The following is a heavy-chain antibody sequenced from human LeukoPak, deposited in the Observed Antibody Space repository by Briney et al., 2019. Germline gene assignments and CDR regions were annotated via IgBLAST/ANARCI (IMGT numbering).Heavy chain of an antibody. D-gene: IGHD6-19*01. V-gene: IGHV1-2*02. CDR3: AREWQQLVLGIAVAGPFDY. CDR2: INPNSGGT. J-gene: IGHJ4*02. Sequence: ASVKVSCKASGYTFTGYYMHWVRQPPGQGLEWMGWINPNSGGTNYAQKFQGRVTMTRDTSISTAYMELSRLRSDDTAVYYCAREWQQLVLGIAVAGPFDYWGQGTLVTVSS. CDR1: GYTFTGYY.